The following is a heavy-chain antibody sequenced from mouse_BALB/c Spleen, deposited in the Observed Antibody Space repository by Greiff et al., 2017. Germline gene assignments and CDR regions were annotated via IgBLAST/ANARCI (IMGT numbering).Heavy chain of an antibody. CDR1: GFNIKDTY. CDR2: IDPANGNT. CDR3: ARSGYGNYWFAY. V-gene: IGHV14-3*02. Sequence: EVQLQQSGAELVKPGASVKLSCTASGFNIKDTYMHWVKQRPEQGLEWIGRIDPANGNTKYDPKFQGKATITADTSSNTAYLQLSSLTSEDTAVYYCARSGYGNYWFAYWGQGTLVTVSA. D-gene: IGHD2-10*02. J-gene: IGHJ3*01.